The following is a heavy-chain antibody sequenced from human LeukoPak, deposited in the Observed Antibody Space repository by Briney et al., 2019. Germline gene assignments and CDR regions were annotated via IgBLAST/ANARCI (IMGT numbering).Heavy chain of an antibody. J-gene: IGHJ4*02. D-gene: IGHD3-10*01. CDR2: MNPNSGNT. CDR1: GYTFTSYD. V-gene: IGHV1-8*01. CDR3: ARSGSYSHTDPYFDY. Sequence: ASVKVSCKASGYTFTSYDINWVRQATGQGLERMGWMNPNSGNTGYAQEFQGRVTMTRNTSISTAYMELSSLRSEDTAVYYCARSGSYSHTDPYFDYWGQGTLVTVSS.